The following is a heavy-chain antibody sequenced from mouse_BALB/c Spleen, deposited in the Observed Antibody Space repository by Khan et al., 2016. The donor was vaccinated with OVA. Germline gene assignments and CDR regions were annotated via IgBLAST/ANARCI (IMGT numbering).Heavy chain of an antibody. D-gene: IGHD1-1*02. J-gene: IGHJ1*01. CDR3: ATCGWWD. CDR2: ISSGSSTI. Sequence: EVELVESGGGLVQPGGSRKLSCAASGFTFSSFGMHWVRQAPEKGLEWVAYISSGSSTIYYADTVKGRFTISRDKPKNTLFLQMTSLRSEDTAMYCCATCGWWDWGPGATVTVSS. V-gene: IGHV5-17*02. CDR1: GFTFSSFG.